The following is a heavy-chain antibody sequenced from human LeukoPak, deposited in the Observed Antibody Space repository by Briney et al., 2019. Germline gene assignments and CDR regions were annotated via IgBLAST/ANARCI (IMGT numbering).Heavy chain of an antibody. V-gene: IGHV4-4*07. D-gene: IGHD4-17*01. J-gene: IGHJ5*02. CDR2: IHTSGST. CDR1: GGSISSYY. Sequence: PSETLSLTCTVSGGSISSYYWNWIRQPAGKGLEWIGRIHTSGSTNYNPSLKSRVTISVDTSKNQFSLKLSSVTAADTAVYYCARGRIYGDYRNWFDPWGQGTLVTVSS. CDR3: ARGRIYGDYRNWFDP.